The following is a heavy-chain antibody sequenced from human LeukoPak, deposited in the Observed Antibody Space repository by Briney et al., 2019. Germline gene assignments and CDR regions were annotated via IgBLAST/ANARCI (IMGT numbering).Heavy chain of an antibody. V-gene: IGHV3-7*01. CDR3: ARLFGGVTTFDY. Sequence: GGSLRLSCAASGFTFSTYWMNWFRQTPGKGLEWVAKIKADGGEKDHVASVKGRFTISRDNAKNSLYLQMNSLRVEDTAVYYCARLFGGVTTFDYWGQGALVTVSS. D-gene: IGHD2-8*02. CDR2: IKADGGEK. J-gene: IGHJ4*02. CDR1: GFTFSTYW.